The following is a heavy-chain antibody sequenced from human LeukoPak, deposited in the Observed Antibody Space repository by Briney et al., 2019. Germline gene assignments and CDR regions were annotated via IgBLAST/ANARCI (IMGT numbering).Heavy chain of an antibody. D-gene: IGHD2-15*01. CDR2: NSAYNGNT. CDR3: ARDYDVVVVAAEGTDGMDV. Sequence: GASVKVSCKASGYTFTSYGISWVRQAPGQGLEWMGWNSAYNGNTNYAQKLQGRVTMTTDTSTSTAYMELRSLRSDDTAVYYCARDYDVVVVAAEGTDGMDVWGQGTTVTVSS. J-gene: IGHJ6*02. V-gene: IGHV1-18*01. CDR1: GYTFTSYG.